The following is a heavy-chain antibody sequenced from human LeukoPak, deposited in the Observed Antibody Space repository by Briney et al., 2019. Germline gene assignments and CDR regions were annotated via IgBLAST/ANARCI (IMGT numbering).Heavy chain of an antibody. V-gene: IGHV4-34*01. D-gene: IGHD1-1*01. CDR1: GGSFSGYC. CDR3: ARVPDIAARPCDT. CDR2: ISHTGLT. J-gene: IGHJ5*02. Sequence: SETLSLTCAVYGGSFSGYCWTLIRQTPGKGLEWIGEISHTGLTGSNPSLKSRVTIFVDSSKKQFSLRMTSLTAADTGVYYCARVPDIAARPCDTWGPGTLVTVSS.